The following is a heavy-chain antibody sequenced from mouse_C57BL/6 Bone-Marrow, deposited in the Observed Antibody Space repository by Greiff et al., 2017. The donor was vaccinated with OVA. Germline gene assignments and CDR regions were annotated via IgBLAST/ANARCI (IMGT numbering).Heavy chain of an antibody. J-gene: IGHJ1*03. V-gene: IGHV1-53*01. CDR1: GYTFTSYW. CDR3: ARGDYYGSSHWYFDV. Sequence: QVQLQQSGTELVKPGASVKLSCKASGYTFTSYWMHWVKQRPGQGLEWIGNINPSNGGTNYNEKFKSKATLTVDKSSSTAYMQLSSLTSEDSAVYYCARGDYYGSSHWYFDVWGTGTTVTVSS. CDR2: INPSNGGT. D-gene: IGHD1-1*01.